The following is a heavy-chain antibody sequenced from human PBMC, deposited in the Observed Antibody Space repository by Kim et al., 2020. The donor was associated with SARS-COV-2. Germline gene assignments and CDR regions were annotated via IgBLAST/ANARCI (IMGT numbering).Heavy chain of an antibody. J-gene: IGHJ6*02. CDR3: ARGDIVVVVAATNYYYGMDV. V-gene: IGHV1-69*13. CDR2: IIPIFGTA. D-gene: IGHD2-15*01. Sequence: SVKVSCKASGGTFSSYAISWVRQAPGQGLEWMGGIIPIFGTANYAQKFQGRVTITADESTSTAYMELSSLRSEDTAVYYCARGDIVVVVAATNYYYGMDVWGQGTTVTVSS. CDR1: GGTFSSYA.